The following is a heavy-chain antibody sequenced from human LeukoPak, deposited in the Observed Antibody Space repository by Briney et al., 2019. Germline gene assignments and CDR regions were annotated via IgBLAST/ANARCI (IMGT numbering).Heavy chain of an antibody. J-gene: IGHJ4*02. CDR3: ARDYPTGLDYSNSIDY. CDR2: INWNGGST. Sequence: GGSLRLSCAASGFTFDDYGMSWVRQAPGKGLEWVSGINWNGGSTGYADSVNGRFTISRDNAKNSLYLQMNSLRAEDTALYYCARDYPTGLDYSNSIDYWGQGTLVTVSS. V-gene: IGHV3-20*04. D-gene: IGHD4-11*01. CDR1: GFTFDDYG.